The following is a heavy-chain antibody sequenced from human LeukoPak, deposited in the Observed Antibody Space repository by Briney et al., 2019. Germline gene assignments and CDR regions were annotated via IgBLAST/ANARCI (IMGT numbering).Heavy chain of an antibody. CDR2: ISAYNGNT. V-gene: IGHV1-18*01. J-gene: IGHJ6*02. CDR3: ARVFGGYYHGDYYYYYGMDV. CDR1: GYTFASYG. D-gene: IGHD3-22*01. Sequence: GASVKVSCKASGYTFASYGISWVRQAPGQGLEWMGWISAYNGNTNYAQKLQGRVTMTTDTSTSTAYMELRSLRSDDTAVYYCARVFGGYYHGDYYYYYGMDVWGQGTTVTVSS.